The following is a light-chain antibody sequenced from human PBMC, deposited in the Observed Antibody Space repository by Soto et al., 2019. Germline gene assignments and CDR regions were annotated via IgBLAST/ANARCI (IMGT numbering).Light chain of an antibody. J-gene: IGKJ4*01. CDR1: QSVRRF. CDR3: QQRFTWPLT. Sequence: EIVLTQSPATLSLSPGERATLSCRASQSVRRFFAWYQQKPGQAPRLLIYRVSNRATGVPARFSGSGSGTDFTLSISSLEPEDSGVYYCQQRFTWPLTFGGGTKVEIK. V-gene: IGKV3-11*01. CDR2: RVS.